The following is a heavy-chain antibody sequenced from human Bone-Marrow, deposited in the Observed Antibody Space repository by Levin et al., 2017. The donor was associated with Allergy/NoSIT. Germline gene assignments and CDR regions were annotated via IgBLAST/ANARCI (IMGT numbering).Heavy chain of an antibody. V-gene: IGHV4-34*01. CDR2: ISHGGST. CDR3: ARAMTGYFFGSGSFED. Sequence: SQTLSLTCAVYGGSFSAYYWSWLRQPPGKGLEWIGEISHGGSTNYNPSLNSRVTISLDASKHQFSLNLESVTAADTAVYYCARAMTGYFFGSGSFEDWGQGTLVTVSS. CDR1: GGSFSAYY. D-gene: IGHD3-10*01. J-gene: IGHJ4*02.